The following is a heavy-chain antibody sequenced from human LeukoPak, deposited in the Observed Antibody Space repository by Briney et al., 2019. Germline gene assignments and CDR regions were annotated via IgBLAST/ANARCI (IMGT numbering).Heavy chain of an antibody. J-gene: IGHJ6*03. D-gene: IGHD6-13*01. CDR2: IIPIFGTA. Sequence: SVKVSCKASGGTFSSYAISWVRQAPGQGLEWMGGIIPIFGTANYAQKFQGRVTITTDESTSTAYMELSSLRSEDTAVYYCAIPPSSSWTYYYYYMDVWGKGTTVTVSS. CDR1: GGTFSSYA. V-gene: IGHV1-69*05. CDR3: AIPPSSSWTYYYYYMDV.